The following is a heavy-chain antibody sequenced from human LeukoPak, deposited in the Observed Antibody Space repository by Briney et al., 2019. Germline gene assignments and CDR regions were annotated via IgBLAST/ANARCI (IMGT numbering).Heavy chain of an antibody. Sequence: GGSLRLSCAASGFTFSTYGMHWVRQAPGKGLEWMTVIWYDGSNKYYADSVKGRFTISRDNSKNTLYLQMNSLRAEDTAMYYCARDPSYTSSWPDYWGQGTPVTVSS. J-gene: IGHJ4*02. CDR1: GFTFSTYG. CDR3: ARDPSYTSSWPDY. V-gene: IGHV3-33*01. CDR2: IWYDGSNK. D-gene: IGHD6-13*01.